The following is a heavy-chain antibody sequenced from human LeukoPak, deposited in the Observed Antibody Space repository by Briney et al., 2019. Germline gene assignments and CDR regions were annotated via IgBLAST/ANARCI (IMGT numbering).Heavy chain of an antibody. J-gene: IGHJ4*02. Sequence: PGGSLRLSCAASGFTFSSYAMSWVRQAPGKGLEWVSSISGSGGSTYYADSVKGRLTISRDNSKNTLYLQMNSLRAEDTAVYYCAKLSPDIAVAGGDYWGQGTLVTVSS. CDR2: ISGSGGST. D-gene: IGHD6-19*01. CDR3: AKLSPDIAVAGGDY. CDR1: GFTFSSYA. V-gene: IGHV3-23*01.